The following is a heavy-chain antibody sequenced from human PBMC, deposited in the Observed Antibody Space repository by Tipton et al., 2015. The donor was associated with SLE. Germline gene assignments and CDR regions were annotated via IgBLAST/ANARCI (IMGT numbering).Heavy chain of an antibody. D-gene: IGHD4-23*01. CDR1: GFTFDDYA. J-gene: IGHJ4*02. CDR3: AKDGEYGGNPAYYFDY. CDR2: ISWDGGRT. Sequence: GSLRLSCAASGFTFDDYAMHWVRQAPGKGLEWVSLISWDGGRTYYADSVKGRFTVSRDNSKNSLYLQMNSLRAEDTALYYCAKDGEYGGNPAYYFDYWGQGTLVTVSS. V-gene: IGHV3-43D*04.